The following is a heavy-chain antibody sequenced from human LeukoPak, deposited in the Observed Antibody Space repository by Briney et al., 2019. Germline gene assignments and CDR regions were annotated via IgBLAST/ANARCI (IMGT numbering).Heavy chain of an antibody. V-gene: IGHV3-74*01. CDR3: ARGGLFKYFFDY. CDR2: INTDESKI. CDR1: GFTFSSHW. Sequence: PGGSLRLPCVASGFTFSSHWMHWVRQTPGKGLVWVSRINTDESKINHADSVKGRFTISRDNAKNMLYLQMNSLRAEDTAVYYCARGGLFKYFFDYWGQGTPVTVSS. J-gene: IGHJ4*02. D-gene: IGHD2-15*01.